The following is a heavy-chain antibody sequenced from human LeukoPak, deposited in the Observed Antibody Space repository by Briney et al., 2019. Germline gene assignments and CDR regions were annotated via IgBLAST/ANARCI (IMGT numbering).Heavy chain of an antibody. CDR2: IYYSGST. Sequence: PSETLSLTCTVSGGSISTSYYYRSWIRQPPGKGLEWIGYIYYSGSTNYNPSLKSRVTISVDTSKNQFSLKLSSVTAADTAVYYCARGIGGYGSGSYSDAFDIWGQGTMVTVSS. V-gene: IGHV4-61*05. J-gene: IGHJ3*02. CDR3: ARGIGGYGSGSYSDAFDI. CDR1: GGSISTSYYY. D-gene: IGHD3-10*01.